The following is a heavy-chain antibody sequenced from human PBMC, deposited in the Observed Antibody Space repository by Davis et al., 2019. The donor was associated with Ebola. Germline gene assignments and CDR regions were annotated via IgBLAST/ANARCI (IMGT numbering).Heavy chain of an antibody. CDR2: IKTDGSST. CDR3: AKMSADSYGSNYVMDV. D-gene: IGHD4-17*01. J-gene: IGHJ6*02. CDR1: GFTFSDYW. Sequence: PGGSLRLSCAASGFTFSDYWMHWVRQAPGKGLVWVSRIKTDGSSTSYADSVMGRFTVSRDNSKNTLYLQMSSLRAEDTALYYCAKMSADSYGSNYVMDVWGQGTTVTVSS. V-gene: IGHV3-74*01.